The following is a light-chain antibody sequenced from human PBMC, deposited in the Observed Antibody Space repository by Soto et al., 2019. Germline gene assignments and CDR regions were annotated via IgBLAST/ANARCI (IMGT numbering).Light chain of an antibody. Sequence: EIVLTQSPGTLSLSPGERATLSCRASQSVSSSLAWYQQKPGQAPRLLISGASSRATGIPDRFSGSGSGTDFTLTISRLEPEDFAVYYCQQYGSSPLTFGGGTKVDI. J-gene: IGKJ4*01. CDR1: QSVSSS. V-gene: IGKV3-20*01. CDR3: QQYGSSPLT. CDR2: GAS.